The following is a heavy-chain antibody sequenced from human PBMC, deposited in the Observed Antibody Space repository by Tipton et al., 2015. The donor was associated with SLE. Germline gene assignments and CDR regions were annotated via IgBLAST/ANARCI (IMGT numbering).Heavy chain of an antibody. CDR3: ARQGSGNAFDV. D-gene: IGHD6-25*01. J-gene: IGHJ3*01. Sequence: SLRLSCAASGFTLSNYWMHWVCQAPGKGLVWISRIKSDGSLTNYADSVKGRFTISRDIAKNTLYLQLNSLRGVDTAVYYCARQGSGNAFDVWGQGTMVTVSS. CDR2: IKSDGSLT. V-gene: IGHV3-74*01. CDR1: GFTLSNYW.